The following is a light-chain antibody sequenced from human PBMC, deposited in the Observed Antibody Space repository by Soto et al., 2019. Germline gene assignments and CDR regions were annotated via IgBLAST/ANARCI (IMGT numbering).Light chain of an antibody. CDR1: DNIVHW. J-gene: IGKJ1*01. Sequence: DIQMTQSPSTLSACVGDRVSITCRASDNIVHWVAWYQQKPGKAPKLLIYKAANLADEVPSRFAGSGSGTDFTLTITRLQPDDFATYYCQHYNSFSRTFGQGTKVDIK. V-gene: IGKV1-5*03. CDR2: KAA. CDR3: QHYNSFSRT.